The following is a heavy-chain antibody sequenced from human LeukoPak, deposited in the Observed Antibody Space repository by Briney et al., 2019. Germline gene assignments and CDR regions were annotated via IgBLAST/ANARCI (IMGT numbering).Heavy chain of an antibody. J-gene: IGHJ1*01. CDR3: ARGLKQQPVRESYFQH. V-gene: IGHV4-34*01. D-gene: IGHD6-13*01. CDR2: INHSGST. Sequence: PSETLSLTCAVYGGSFSGYYWSWIRQPPGKGLEWIGEINHSGSTNYNPSLKSRVTISVDTSKNQFSLKLSSVTAADTAVYYCARGLKQQPVRESYFQHWGQGTLVTVSS. CDR1: GGSFSGYY.